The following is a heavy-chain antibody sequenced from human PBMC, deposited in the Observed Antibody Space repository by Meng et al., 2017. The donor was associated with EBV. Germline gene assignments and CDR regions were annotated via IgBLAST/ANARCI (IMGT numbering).Heavy chain of an antibody. D-gene: IGHD1-26*01. Sequence: QITLKCHGPPLVKPTPPLPLPCTFSGSSLSTSGVGVGWIRQPPGKALEWLALIYWDDDKRYSPSLKSRLTITKDTSKNQVVLTMTNMDPVDTATYYCAHSRVGATEFDYWGQGTLVTVSS. V-gene: IGHV2-5*02. CDR1: GSSLSTSGVG. CDR2: IYWDDDK. J-gene: IGHJ4*02. CDR3: AHSRVGATEFDY.